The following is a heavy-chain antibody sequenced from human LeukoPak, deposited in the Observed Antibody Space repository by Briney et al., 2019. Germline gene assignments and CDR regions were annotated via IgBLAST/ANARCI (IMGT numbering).Heavy chain of an antibody. Sequence: PSETLSLTCTVSGGSISGYFWSWIRQPPGKGLEWIGYINYSGSSNYNPSLKSRVTISIDASKNQLSLNLNSVTAADTAVYYCARQSSSGFYYFMDVWAEGTTVTVSS. CDR1: GGSISGYF. D-gene: IGHD3-10*01. V-gene: IGHV4-59*08. J-gene: IGHJ6*03. CDR3: ARQSSSGFYYFMDV. CDR2: INYSGSS.